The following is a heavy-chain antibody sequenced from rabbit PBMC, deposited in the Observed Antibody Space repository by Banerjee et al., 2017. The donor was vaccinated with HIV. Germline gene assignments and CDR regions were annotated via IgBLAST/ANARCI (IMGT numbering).Heavy chain of an antibody. V-gene: IGHV1S45*01. CDR3: ARDLAGVIGWNFNL. Sequence: QEQLVESGGGLVKPGASLTLTCKASGFSFSSGYGMCWVRQAPGKGLEWIGCINTGSGSTYYASWVNGRFSISRENNQNTVTLQMTSLTAADTATYFCARDLAGVIGWNFNLWGPGTLVTVS. CDR2: INTGSGST. CDR1: GFSFSSGYG. D-gene: IGHD4-1*01. J-gene: IGHJ4*01.